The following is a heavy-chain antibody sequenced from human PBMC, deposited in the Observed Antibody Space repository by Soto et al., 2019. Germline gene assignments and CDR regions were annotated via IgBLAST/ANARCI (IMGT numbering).Heavy chain of an antibody. D-gene: IGHD5-18*01. CDR2: INSDGSST. CDR1: GFTFSNYW. CDR3: ARVRGYTYGYDPRYYFDY. J-gene: IGHJ4*02. Sequence: VGSLRLSCAVSGFTFSNYWMHWVRQAPGKGLVWVSRINSDGSSTSYADSVKGRFTISRDNAKNTLYLQMNSLRAEDTAVYYCARVRGYTYGYDPRYYFDYWGQGALVTVSS. V-gene: IGHV3-74*01.